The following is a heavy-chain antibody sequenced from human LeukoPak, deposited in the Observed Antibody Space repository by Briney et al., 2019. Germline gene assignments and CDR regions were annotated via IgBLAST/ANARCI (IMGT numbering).Heavy chain of an antibody. CDR3: ARDPPWFDP. CDR2: ISDNSDTI. V-gene: IGHV3-23*01. J-gene: IGHJ5*02. CDR1: GFTFSSDA. Sequence: GGSLRLSCAASGFTFSSDAMSWVRQAPGKGLEWVSSISDNSDTIFYTDSVKGRFTISRDNSRNTLYLQMDSLRAEDTAIYYCARDPPWFDPWGQGTLVAVSS.